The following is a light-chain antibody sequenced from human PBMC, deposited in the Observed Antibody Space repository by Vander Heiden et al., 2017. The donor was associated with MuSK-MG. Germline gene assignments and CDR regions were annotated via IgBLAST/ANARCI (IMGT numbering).Light chain of an antibody. V-gene: IGLV3-1*01. CDR3: QAWDSRTVV. J-gene: IGLJ2*01. Sequence: YELTQPPSGSVSPGQTASITCPGDKLGDKYACWYQQKPGQSPVLVIYQDSKRPSGIPECFSGSNSGNNATLTISGTQAMDEADYYSQAWDSRTVVCGGGTKLTVL. CDR1: KLGDKY. CDR2: QDS.